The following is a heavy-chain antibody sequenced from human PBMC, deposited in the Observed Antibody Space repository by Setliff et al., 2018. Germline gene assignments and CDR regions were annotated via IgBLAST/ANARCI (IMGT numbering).Heavy chain of an antibody. V-gene: IGHV4-61*09. J-gene: IGHJ6*03. CDR1: GGSLSSYNY. D-gene: IGHD3-3*01. Sequence: TLSLTCTVSGGSLSSYNYWSWIRQPAGKGLEWIGQIYTSWSTNYNPSLKSRVTISVDTSKNQFSLKLSSVTAADTAVYYCARMSGFLYIDVWGKGTTVTVSS. CDR2: IYTSWST. CDR3: ARMSGFLYIDV.